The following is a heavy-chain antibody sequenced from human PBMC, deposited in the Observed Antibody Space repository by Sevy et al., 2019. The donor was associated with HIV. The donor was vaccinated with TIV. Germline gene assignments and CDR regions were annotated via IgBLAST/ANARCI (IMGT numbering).Heavy chain of an antibody. V-gene: IGHV4-39*01. D-gene: IGHD2-8*01. CDR1: GGSISGSTYY. CDR3: VRHLTNYLYWYFDL. J-gene: IGHJ2*01. Sequence: SETLSLTCSVSGGSISGSTYYWGWIRQSPGKGLEWIGSLYYGGSTYSNPSLKSRVTTSVDASKNKFSLKLNSVTAADTAMYYCVRHLTNYLYWYFDLWGRGALVTVSS. CDR2: LYYGGST.